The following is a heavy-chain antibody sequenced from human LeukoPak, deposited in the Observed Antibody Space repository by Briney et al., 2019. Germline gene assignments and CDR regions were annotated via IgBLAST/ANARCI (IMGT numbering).Heavy chain of an antibody. CDR2: IYHSGST. D-gene: IGHD3-10*01. V-gene: IGHV4-4*02. Sequence: PSGTLSLTCAVSGGSISSSNWWSWVRQPPGKGLEWIGEIYHSGSTNYNPSLKSRVTISVDTSKNQFSLKLSSVTAADTAVYYCARDPPYSGALDYWGQGTLVTVSS. CDR1: GGSISSSNW. CDR3: ARDPPYSGALDY. J-gene: IGHJ4*02.